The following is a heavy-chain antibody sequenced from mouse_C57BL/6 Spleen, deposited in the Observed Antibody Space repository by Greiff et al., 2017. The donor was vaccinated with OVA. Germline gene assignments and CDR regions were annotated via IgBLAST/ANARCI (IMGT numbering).Heavy chain of an antibody. D-gene: IGHD2-4*01. Sequence: EVKLMESGGGLVKPGGSLKLSCAASGFTFSSYAMSWVRQTPEKRLEWVATISDGGSYTYYPDNVKGRFTISRDNAKNNLYLQMSHLKSEDTAMYYCARGSDYDDYWGQGTTLTVSS. CDR2: ISDGGSYT. J-gene: IGHJ2*01. CDR3: ARGSDYDDY. CDR1: GFTFSSYA. V-gene: IGHV5-4*03.